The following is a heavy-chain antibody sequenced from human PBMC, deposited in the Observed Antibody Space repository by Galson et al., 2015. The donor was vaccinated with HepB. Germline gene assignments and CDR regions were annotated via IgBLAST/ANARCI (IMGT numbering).Heavy chain of an antibody. V-gene: IGHV3-73*01. J-gene: IGHJ4*02. CDR1: GFTFSGSA. Sequence: SLRLSCAASGFTFSGSAMHWVRQASGKGLEWVGRIRSKANSYATAYAASVKGRFTISRDDSKNTAYLQMNSLKTEDTAVYYCTGSQDGSPNYWGQGTLVTVSS. CDR2: IRSKANSYAT. CDR3: TGSQDGSPNY.